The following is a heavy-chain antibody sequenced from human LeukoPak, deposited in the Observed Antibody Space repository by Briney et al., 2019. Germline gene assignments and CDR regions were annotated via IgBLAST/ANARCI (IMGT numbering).Heavy chain of an antibody. V-gene: IGHV7-4-1*02. CDR3: ARPDGIFDVRWSPGARHAFDI. J-gene: IGHJ3*02. D-gene: IGHD2-8*01. CDR1: GYTFTSYA. Sequence: ASVKVSCKASGYTFTSYAMNWVRQAPGQGLEWMGWINTNTGNPTYAQGFTGRFVFSLDTSVSTAYLQISSLKAEDTAVYYCARPDGIFDVRWSPGARHAFDIWGQGTMVTVSS. CDR2: INTNTGNP.